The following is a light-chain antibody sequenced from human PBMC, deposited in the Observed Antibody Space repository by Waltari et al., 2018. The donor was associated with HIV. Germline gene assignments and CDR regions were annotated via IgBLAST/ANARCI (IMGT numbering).Light chain of an antibody. CDR2: DVT. J-gene: IGLJ3*02. Sequence: QSALTQPRSVSGSPGQSVTISCTGTSSDIGGYNSVSWYQQHPGKAPRVMIYDVTKRPSGVSDRFSGSKSGNTASLIISGLEAEDEADYYCCSYGGTYTWVFGGGTKLTVL. CDR3: CSYGGTYTWV. V-gene: IGLV2-11*01. CDR1: SSDIGGYNS.